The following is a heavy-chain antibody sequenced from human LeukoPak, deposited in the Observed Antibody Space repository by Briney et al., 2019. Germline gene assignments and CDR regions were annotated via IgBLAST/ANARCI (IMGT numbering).Heavy chain of an antibody. CDR1: GYTFTIYG. D-gene: IGHD3-16*01. CDR2: VSANNGDT. V-gene: IGHV1-18*01. J-gene: IGHJ4*02. CDR3: ARDLGPGRVDYFDY. Sequence: ASVTVSFTSSGYTFTIYGISWVRQAPAQGLEWMWWVSANNGDTNYAQRLQGRVTMTTDTSTSTAYMELRSLRSDDTAVYYCARDLGPGRVDYFDYWGQGTLVTVSS.